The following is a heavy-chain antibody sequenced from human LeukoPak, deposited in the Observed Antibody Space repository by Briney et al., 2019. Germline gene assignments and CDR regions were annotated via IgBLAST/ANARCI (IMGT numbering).Heavy chain of an antibody. CDR3: ARGGVIAVAGGYFDY. CDR2: INPSGGST. J-gene: IGHJ4*02. D-gene: IGHD6-19*01. V-gene: IGHV1-46*03. CDR1: GYTFTRYY. Sequence: ASVKVSCKASGYTFTRYYMHWVRQAPGQGLEWMGIINPSGGSTSYAQKFQGRVTMTRDTSTSTVYMELSSLRSEDTAVYYCARGGVIAVAGGYFDYWGRGTLVTVSS.